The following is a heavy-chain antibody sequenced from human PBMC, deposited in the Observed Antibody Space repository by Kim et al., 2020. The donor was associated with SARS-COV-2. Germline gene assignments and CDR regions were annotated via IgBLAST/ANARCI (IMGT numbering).Heavy chain of an antibody. D-gene: IGHD3-16*01. J-gene: IGHJ6*02. CDR2: ISYDGISK. Sequence: GGSLRLSCAGSGVNFGTYAMHWVRQAPGKGLEWVAVISYDGISKYYADSVKGRFTISRDNPKKTMDLQMNSLRTEDTAIYYCARMGLGELYYYGMDVWGQGTTVTVSS. V-gene: IGHV3-30*04. CDR3: ARMGLGELYYYGMDV. CDR1: GVNFGTYA.